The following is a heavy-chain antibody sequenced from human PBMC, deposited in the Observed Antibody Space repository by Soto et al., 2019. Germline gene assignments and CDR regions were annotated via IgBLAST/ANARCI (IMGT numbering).Heavy chain of an antibody. CDR3: ARLPTGFPNWFDP. D-gene: IGHD3-10*01. CDR1: GGSISSSS. CDR2: FHSSWST. Sequence: QLQLQESGPGLVKPSETLSLTCTVSGGSISSSSWGWIRQPPGKGLEWLGTFHSSWSTFYHSSLTSRVSISIDTSNNQFSLKLSSVTAADTAVYHCARLPTGFPNWFDPWGQGTLVTVSS. J-gene: IGHJ5*02. V-gene: IGHV4-39*01.